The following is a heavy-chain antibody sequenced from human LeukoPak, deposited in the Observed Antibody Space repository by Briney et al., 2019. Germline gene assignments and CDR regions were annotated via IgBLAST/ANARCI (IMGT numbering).Heavy chain of an antibody. J-gene: IGHJ3*02. CDR2: ISGSRSNR. V-gene: IGHV3-48*01. D-gene: IGHD4-17*01. CDR1: GFTFSIYS. CDR3: ARYGDYGAFDI. Sequence: GGSLRLSCAASGFTFSIYSMNWVRQAPGKGLEWVSYISGSRSNRYYADSVKGRFTISRDNAKNSLYLQMNSLRAEDTSVYYCARYGDYGAFDIWGQGTMVTVSS.